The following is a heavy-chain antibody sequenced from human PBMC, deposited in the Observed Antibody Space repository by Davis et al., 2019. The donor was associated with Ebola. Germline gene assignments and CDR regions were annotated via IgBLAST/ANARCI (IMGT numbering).Heavy chain of an antibody. CDR1: GFTFSSYS. D-gene: IGHD3-10*01. CDR2: ISSSSSYI. J-gene: IGHJ6*02. V-gene: IGHV3-21*01. Sequence: GESLKISCAASGFTFSSYSMNWVRQAPGKGLEWVSSISSSSSYIYYADSVKGRFTISRDNAKNSLYLQMNSLRDEDTAVYYCAGQWFGILYYYYGMDVWGQGTTVTVSS. CDR3: AGQWFGILYYYYGMDV.